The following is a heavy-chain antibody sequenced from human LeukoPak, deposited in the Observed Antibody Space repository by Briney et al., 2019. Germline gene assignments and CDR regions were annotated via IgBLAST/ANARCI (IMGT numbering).Heavy chain of an antibody. CDR3: ADMKWELHHAFDI. CDR2: FDPEDGET. Sequence: ASVKVSCKVSGYTLTELSMHWVRQAPGKGLEWMGGFDPEDGETIYAQRFQGRVTMTEDTSTDTAYMELSSLRSEDTAVYYCADMKWELHHAFDIWGQGTMVTVSS. V-gene: IGHV1-24*01. D-gene: IGHD1-26*01. J-gene: IGHJ3*02. CDR1: GYTLTELS.